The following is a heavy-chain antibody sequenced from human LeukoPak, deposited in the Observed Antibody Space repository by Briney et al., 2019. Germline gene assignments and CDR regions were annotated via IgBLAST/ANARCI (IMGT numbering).Heavy chain of an antibody. CDR2: ISGSGGST. V-gene: IGHV3-23*01. J-gene: IGHJ4*02. D-gene: IGHD4-17*01. CDR3: AIQETTVTTYDY. Sequence: GGSLRLSCAASGFTFSDYYMSWIRQAPGKGLEWVSAISGSGGSTYYADSVKGRFTISRDNSKNTLYLQMNSLRAEDTAVYYCAIQETTVTTYDYWGQGTLVTVSS. CDR1: GFTFSDYY.